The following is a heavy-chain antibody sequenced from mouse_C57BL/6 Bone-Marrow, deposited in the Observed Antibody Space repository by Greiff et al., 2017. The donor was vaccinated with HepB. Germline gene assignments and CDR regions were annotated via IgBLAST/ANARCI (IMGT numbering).Heavy chain of an antibody. J-gene: IGHJ3*01. CDR2: INPSSGYT. Sequence: QVQLQQSGAELVKPGASVKLSCKASGFTFTGYWMHWVKQRPGQGLEWIGYINPSSGYTKYNQKLKDKTTLTADKSSSTAYMQLSSLTYEDSAVYYCARSIYCYVCIFADWGQGTLVTVSA. D-gene: IGHD1-1*01. CDR3: ARSIYCYVCIFAD. V-gene: IGHV1-7*01. CDR1: GFTFTGYW.